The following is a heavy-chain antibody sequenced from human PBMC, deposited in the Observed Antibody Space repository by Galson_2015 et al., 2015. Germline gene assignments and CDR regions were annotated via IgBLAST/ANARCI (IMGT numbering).Heavy chain of an antibody. CDR3: AAGRDGYKMSI. V-gene: IGHV3-74*01. CDR1: GFTFSSYW. J-gene: IGHJ3*02. D-gene: IGHD5-24*01. Sequence: SLRLSCAASGFTFSSYWMHWVRQAPGKGLVWVSRINSDGSSTSYADSVKGRFTISRDNAKNTLYLQMNSLRAEDTAVYYCAAGRDGYKMSIWGQGTMVTVSS. CDR2: INSDGSST.